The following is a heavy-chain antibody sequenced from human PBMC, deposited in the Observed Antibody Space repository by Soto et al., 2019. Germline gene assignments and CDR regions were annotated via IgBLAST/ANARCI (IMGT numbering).Heavy chain of an antibody. D-gene: IGHD3-9*01. CDR2: MNPNSGNT. J-gene: IGHJ5*02. V-gene: IGHV1-8*01. Sequence: ASVKVSCKASGYTLTSYDINWVRQATGQGLEWMGWMNPNSGNTGYAQKFQGRVTMTRNTSISTAYMELSSLRSEDTAVYYCARAPYYDILTGYYRDNWFDPWGQGTLVTVSS. CDR3: ARAPYYDILTGYYRDNWFDP. CDR1: GYTLTSYD.